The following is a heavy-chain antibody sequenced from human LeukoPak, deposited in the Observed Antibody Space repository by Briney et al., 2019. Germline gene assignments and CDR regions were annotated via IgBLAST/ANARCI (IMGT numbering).Heavy chain of an antibody. V-gene: IGHV1-46*01. CDR2: INPSGDIT. J-gene: IGHJ4*02. CDR3: ARSTVVMGGGFDY. Sequence: ASVKVSCKASGYTFSSYFIHWVRQAPGQGLEWMGMINPSGDITPYAQNFQGRVTMTRDTSTSTVYMELSSLRSEDTAVYYCARSTVVMGGGFDYWGQGTLVTVSS. CDR1: GYTFSSYF. D-gene: IGHD4-23*01.